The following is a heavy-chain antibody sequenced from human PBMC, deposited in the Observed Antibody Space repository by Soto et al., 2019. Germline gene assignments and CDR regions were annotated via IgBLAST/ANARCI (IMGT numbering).Heavy chain of an antibody. CDR2: VSTTGGGT. CDR1: GFTFNNYA. Sequence: GGSLRLSCAASGFTFNNYAMSWVRQAPGKGLEWVATVSTTGGGTYYTDSVKGRFTISRENSKDTVSLQMNSLRAEDTATYSCAKDLAGRLEILGYYNYGMDLWGQGTTVTVSA. D-gene: IGHD1-7*01. CDR3: AKDLAGRLEILGYYNYGMDL. J-gene: IGHJ6*01. V-gene: IGHV3-23*01.